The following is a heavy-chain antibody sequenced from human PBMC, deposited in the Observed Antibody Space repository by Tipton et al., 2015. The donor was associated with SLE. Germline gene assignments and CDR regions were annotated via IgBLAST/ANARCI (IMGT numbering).Heavy chain of an antibody. CDR3: ARPGECYYGSGSYYFDY. CDR2: INHSGST. J-gene: IGHJ4*02. V-gene: IGHV4-34*01. Sequence: TLSLTCAVYGGSFSGYYWSWIRQPPGKGLVWIGEINHSGSTNYNPSLKSRVTISVDTSKNQFSLQLSSVTAADTAVYDCARPGECYYGSGSYYFDYWGQGNLVSVS. CDR1: GGSFSGYY. D-gene: IGHD3-10*01.